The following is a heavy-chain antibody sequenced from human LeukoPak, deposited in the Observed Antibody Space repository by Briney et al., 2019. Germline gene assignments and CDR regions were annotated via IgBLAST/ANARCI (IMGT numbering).Heavy chain of an antibody. V-gene: IGHV3-64D*09. Sequence: PGGSLRLSCSASGFTFSNYVMNWVRQAPGQGLEYVSGISTNGGSTYYADSMKGRFTISRDNSKNTLYLQMSSLRADDTAVYYCVKVARTVRGSTAFDNWGQGTLVTVSS. CDR1: GFTFSNYV. CDR3: VKVARTVRGSTAFDN. J-gene: IGHJ4*02. CDR2: ISTNGGST. D-gene: IGHD2-21*02.